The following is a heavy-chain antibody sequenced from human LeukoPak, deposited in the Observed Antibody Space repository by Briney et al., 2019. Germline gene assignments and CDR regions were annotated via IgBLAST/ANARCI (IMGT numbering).Heavy chain of an antibody. J-gene: IGHJ4*02. Sequence: PGGSPRLSCVVSGLTVSSNYMSWVRQAPGKGLEWVSVIYSGGTTNYADSVKGRFLVYRDNSKNTLYLQMNSLRAEDTAVYYCASKLTTGYWGQGTLVTVSS. V-gene: IGHV3-66*01. CDR3: ASKLTTGY. CDR2: IYSGGTT. CDR1: GLTVSSNY. D-gene: IGHD4-17*01.